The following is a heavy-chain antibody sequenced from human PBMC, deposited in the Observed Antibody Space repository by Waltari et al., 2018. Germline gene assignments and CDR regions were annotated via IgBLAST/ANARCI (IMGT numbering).Heavy chain of an antibody. D-gene: IGHD3-16*02. Sequence: EVQLLESGGGLVQPGGSLRLSCAASGFTFSSYAMSWVRQAPGQGLEWVSAISGSGGSTYYADSVKGRFTISRDNSKNTLYLQMNSLRAEDTAVYYCAKDLGGAYDYVWGSYRHKEIGDYWGQGTLVTVSS. CDR3: AKDLGGAYDYVWGSYRHKEIGDY. CDR2: ISGSGGST. V-gene: IGHV3-23*01. CDR1: GFTFSSYA. J-gene: IGHJ4*02.